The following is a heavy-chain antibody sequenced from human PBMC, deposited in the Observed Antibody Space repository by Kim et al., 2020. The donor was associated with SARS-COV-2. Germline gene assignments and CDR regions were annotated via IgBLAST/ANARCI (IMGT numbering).Heavy chain of an antibody. CDR1: GFTFSSYT. CDR3: AKASSGWPYYCDF. Sequence: GGSLRLSCAASGFTFSSYTMAWVRPAPGKGLDWVSGISGNGDDTYYADSVKGRFTISRYNSKNTVYLQMDSLRAEDTAMYYCAKASSGWPYYCDFWGRGNMVTVSS. J-gene: IGHJ4*02. V-gene: IGHV3-23*01. D-gene: IGHD6-19*01. CDR2: ISGNGDDT.